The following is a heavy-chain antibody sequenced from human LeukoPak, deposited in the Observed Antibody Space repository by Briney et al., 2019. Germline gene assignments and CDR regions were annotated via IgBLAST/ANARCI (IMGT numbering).Heavy chain of an antibody. V-gene: IGHV3-7*01. CDR2: IKQDGSVE. D-gene: IGHD3-3*01. Sequence: GGSLRLSCAASGFTFSNYWMSWVRQAPGRGLEWVANIKQDGSVEYYVDSVKGRFTISRDNAKNSLYLQMSSLRGEDTAVYYCARAPRPGFWSGYCEYWGHGTLVTVSS. CDR3: ARAPRPGFWSGYCEY. CDR1: GFTFSNYW. J-gene: IGHJ4*01.